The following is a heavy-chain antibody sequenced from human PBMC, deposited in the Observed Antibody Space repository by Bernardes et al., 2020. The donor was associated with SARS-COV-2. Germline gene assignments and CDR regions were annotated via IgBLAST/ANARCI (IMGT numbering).Heavy chain of an antibody. D-gene: IGHD5-12*01. CDR3: ANQVDIVPAGPRCGMDV. V-gene: IGHV3-23*01. CDR1: GFTFSSYA. Sequence: GGSLRLSCADSGFTFSSYAMSWVRQAPGKGLEWVSTITGSGGSTYYADSVKGRVTISRDNSKNTLYLQMNSLRAEDTAVYYCANQVDIVPAGPRCGMDVWSQGTTVTVAS. CDR2: ITGSGGST. J-gene: IGHJ6*02.